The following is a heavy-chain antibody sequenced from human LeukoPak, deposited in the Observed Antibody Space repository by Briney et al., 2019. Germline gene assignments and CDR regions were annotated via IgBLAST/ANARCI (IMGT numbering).Heavy chain of an antibody. J-gene: IGHJ4*02. CDR2: VSGSGSGT. CDR3: AKDVESGRSADY. D-gene: IGHD3-10*01. Sequence: GGSLRLSCAASGFTFSSYAMSWVRQAPGKGLEWVSTVSGSGSGTYYADSVKGRFTLSRDNSMNTLYLQMNSLRAEDTAVYYCAKDVESGRSADYWGQGTLVTVSS. V-gene: IGHV3-23*01. CDR1: GFTFSSYA.